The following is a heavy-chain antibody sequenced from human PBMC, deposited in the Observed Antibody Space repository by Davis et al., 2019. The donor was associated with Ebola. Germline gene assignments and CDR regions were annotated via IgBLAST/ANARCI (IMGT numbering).Heavy chain of an antibody. D-gene: IGHD5/OR15-5a*01. CDR1: GGSISSSY. CDR2: IYYSGRA. V-gene: IGHV4-59*01. J-gene: IGHJ3*02. CDR3: ARGGVSGGFDI. Sequence: SETLSLTCAVSGGSISSSYWSWMRQPPGEGLEWIEYIYYSGRADYNPSLKSRVTISVDTSKTYFSLSVDSVTAADTAVYYCARGGVSGGFDIWGQGTMVTVSP.